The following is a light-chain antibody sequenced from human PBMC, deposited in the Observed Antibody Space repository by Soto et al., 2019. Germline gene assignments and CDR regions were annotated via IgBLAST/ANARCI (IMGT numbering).Light chain of an antibody. V-gene: IGLV1-40*01. J-gene: IGLJ2*01. CDR3: QSYDSSYVV. Sequence: QSVLTQPPSVSAAPGQRVTISCTGSSSNIGAGYDVHWYQQLPGTAPKLLIYGNSNRPSGVPDRFSGSKSGTSASLAITGLQAEDEADYYRQSYDSSYVVFGGGTKVTVL. CDR1: SSNIGAGYD. CDR2: GNS.